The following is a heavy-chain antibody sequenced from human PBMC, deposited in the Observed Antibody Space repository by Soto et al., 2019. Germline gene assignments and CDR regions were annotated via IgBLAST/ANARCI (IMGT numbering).Heavy chain of an antibody. CDR2: IYPDDSDS. D-gene: IGHD6-6*01. V-gene: IGHV5-51*01. CDR3: ARQLYTTSSFPAF. J-gene: IGHJ1*01. Sequence: ESLKISCQGSVYMFTISWIGWVRHMPGKGLEWMGLIYPDDSDSRYSPSFQGRVTISADKSTSTAYLQWNSLKASDSAIYFCARQLYTTSSFPAFWGQGTLVTVSS. CDR1: VYMFTISW.